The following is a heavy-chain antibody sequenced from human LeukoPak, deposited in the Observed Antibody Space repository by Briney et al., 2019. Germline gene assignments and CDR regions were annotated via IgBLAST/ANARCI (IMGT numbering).Heavy chain of an antibody. V-gene: IGHV3-30-3*01. J-gene: IGHJ4*02. Sequence: PGGSLRLSCAASGFTFSNYAMYWVRQAPGKGLEWVAVISYDGSNKYYADSVKGRFTISRDNSQNTLYLQMNSLRAEDTAVFYCAFDDGDYYYWGQGTLVTVSS. D-gene: IGHD4-17*01. CDR1: GFTFSNYA. CDR2: ISYDGSNK. CDR3: AFDDGDYYY.